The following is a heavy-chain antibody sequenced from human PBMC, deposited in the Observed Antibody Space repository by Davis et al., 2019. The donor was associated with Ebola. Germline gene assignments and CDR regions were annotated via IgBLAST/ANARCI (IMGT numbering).Heavy chain of an antibody. D-gene: IGHD7-27*01. CDR2: IYYTGGT. J-gene: IGHJ5*02. V-gene: IGHV4-59*01. CDR1: GGSISTYY. Sequence: MPSETLSLTCTVSGGSISTYYWSWVRQPPGKGLEWIGYIYYTGGTDYNPSLKSRVTISVDTSKKQFSLTLSSVTAADTAAYYCARLGIGMKNWFDPWGQGTLVTVSS. CDR3: ARLGIGMKNWFDP.